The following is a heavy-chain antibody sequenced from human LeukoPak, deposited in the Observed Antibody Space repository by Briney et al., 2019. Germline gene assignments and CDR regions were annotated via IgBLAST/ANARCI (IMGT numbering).Heavy chain of an antibody. CDR2: INPSGGST. CDR1: GYTFTSYY. CDR3: ARATYYYGSGSWSWYDY. V-gene: IGHV1-46*01. D-gene: IGHD3-10*01. Sequence: ASVKVSCKASGYTFTSYYMHWVRQAPGQGLEWMGIINPSGGSTSYAQKFQGRVTMTRDMSTSTVYMELSSLRSEDTAVYYCARATYYYGSGSWSWYDYWGQGTLVTVSS. J-gene: IGHJ4*02.